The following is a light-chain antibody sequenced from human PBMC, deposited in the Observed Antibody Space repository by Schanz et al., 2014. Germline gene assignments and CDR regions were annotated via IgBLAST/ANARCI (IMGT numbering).Light chain of an antibody. V-gene: IGLV2-14*01. CDR1: SSDVGGYNY. J-gene: IGLJ2*01. CDR2: EVS. CDR3: SSYTSSSTLVV. Sequence: QSALTQPASVSESPGQSITISCTGTSSDVGGYNYVSWYQQHPGKAPKLMIYEVSKRPSGVPDRFSGSKSGNTASLTVSGLQAEDVADYYCSSYTSSSTLVVFGGGTKLTVL.